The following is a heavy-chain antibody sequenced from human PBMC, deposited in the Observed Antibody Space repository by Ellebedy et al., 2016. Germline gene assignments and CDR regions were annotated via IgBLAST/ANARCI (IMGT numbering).Heavy chain of an antibody. D-gene: IGHD6-6*01. CDR1: GYTFTTYY. CDR2: IDPSSGDT. J-gene: IGHJ6*02. CDR3: ARDRRTSSEGMDV. Sequence: ASVKVSCKTSGYTFTTYYIHWVRQAPGQGLEWLGLIDPSSGDTSFSQRVQGRVTLTSDASTTTVYMNLFSRKSEDTALYYCARDRRTSSEGMDVWGQGTTITVSS. V-gene: IGHV1-46*01.